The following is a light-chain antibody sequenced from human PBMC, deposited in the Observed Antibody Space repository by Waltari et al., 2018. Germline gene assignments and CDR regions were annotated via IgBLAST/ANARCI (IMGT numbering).Light chain of an antibody. V-gene: IGLV3-25*03. CDR3: QSADGGSRYWV. CDR1: ELPKQY. CDR2: KDT. Sequence: SYELTQPPSVSVSPGQTARIPCSGEELPKQYVYWYQQKPGQAPVLLIYKDTERPSGIPERFSGSTSGTTVTLTIRGVQAEDEADYYCQSADGGSRYWVCGGGTKVTVL. J-gene: IGLJ3*02.